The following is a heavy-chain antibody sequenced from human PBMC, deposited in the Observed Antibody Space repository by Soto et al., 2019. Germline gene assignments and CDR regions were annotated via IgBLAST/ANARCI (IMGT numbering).Heavy chain of an antibody. D-gene: IGHD1-26*01. J-gene: IGHJ4*02. V-gene: IGHV1-46*01. CDR2: INPSGGST. CDR1: GYTFTRYY. CDR3: ATQSGSSPLDY. Sequence: VASVKVSCKSSGYTFTRYYMHWLLQAPGQGLEWTGIINPSGGSTSYAQKFQGRVTMTRDTSTSTVYMELSRLRSEDTDVYYCATQSGSSPLDYWGQGTLVTVSS.